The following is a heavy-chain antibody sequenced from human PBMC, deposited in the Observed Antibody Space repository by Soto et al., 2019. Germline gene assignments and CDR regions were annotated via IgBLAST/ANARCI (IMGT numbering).Heavy chain of an antibody. CDR1: GYTFSNFG. J-gene: IGHJ6*02. CDR3: ARDKGYGFGWSSSSGMDV. D-gene: IGHD5-18*01. Sequence: GASVKVSCKASGYTFSNFGLSWVRQAPGQGLEWMGWISGYNGNTNSAERFQGRVTMTTDTSTSTDYMEVRSLTSDDTAVYYCARDKGYGFGWSSSSGMDVWGEGTTVTVS. CDR2: ISGYNGNT. V-gene: IGHV1-18*01.